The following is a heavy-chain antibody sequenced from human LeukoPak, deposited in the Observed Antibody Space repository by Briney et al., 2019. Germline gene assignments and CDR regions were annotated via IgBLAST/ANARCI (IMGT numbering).Heavy chain of an antibody. CDR3: ARTYYYGSGSYYEHRDAFDI. J-gene: IGHJ3*02. CDR2: IYQSGST. Sequence: SETLPLTCTVSGYSISSGYYWGWIRQPPGKGLEWIGIIYQSGSTYYNPSLKSRVTISVDTSKNQFSLKLSSVTAADTALYYCARTYYYGSGSYYEHRDAFDIWGQGTMVTVSS. D-gene: IGHD3-10*01. CDR1: GYSISSGYY. V-gene: IGHV4-38-2*02.